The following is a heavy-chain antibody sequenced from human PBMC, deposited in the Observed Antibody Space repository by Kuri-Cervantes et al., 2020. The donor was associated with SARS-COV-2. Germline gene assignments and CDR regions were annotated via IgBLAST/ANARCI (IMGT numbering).Heavy chain of an antibody. CDR3: AKERDSLRTSGIAAAGTGFDY. J-gene: IGHJ4*02. CDR2: IRYDGSNK. CDR1: GFTFSSYG. Sequence: GGSLRLSCAASGFTFSSYGMHWVRQAPGKGLEWVAFIRYDGSNKYYADSVKGRFTISRDNSKNTLYLQMNGLRAEDTAVYYCAKERDSLRTSGIAAAGTGFDYWGQGTLVTVSS. D-gene: IGHD6-13*01. V-gene: IGHV3-30*02.